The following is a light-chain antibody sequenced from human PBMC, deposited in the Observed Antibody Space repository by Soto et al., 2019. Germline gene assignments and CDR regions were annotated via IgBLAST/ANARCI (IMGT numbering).Light chain of an antibody. J-gene: IGLJ1*01. CDR1: NNDVGNYNY. CDR2: DVS. CDR3: SSYADIFSHYV. V-gene: IGLV2-11*01. Sequence: QSALTQPRSVSGSPGQSVTISCTGTNNDVGNYNYVSWYQQHPDKAPKLLIYDVSKRPSGVPDRFSGSKSGNTASLTISGLQAEDFSDYSCSSYADIFSHYVFGTGTKLNVL.